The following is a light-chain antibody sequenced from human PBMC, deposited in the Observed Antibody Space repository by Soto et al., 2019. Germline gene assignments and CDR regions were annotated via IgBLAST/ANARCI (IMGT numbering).Light chain of an antibody. Sequence: QSALTQPASVSGSPGQSIAISCTGTSSDVGSYDYVSWYQQQPDKAPKLMIYEVTKQPSGVSNRFSGSKSGNTASLTISGLQAEDEADYYCCSYAGSSTLYVFGTGTKVTVL. V-gene: IGLV2-23*02. CDR3: CSYAGSSTLYV. CDR2: EVT. J-gene: IGLJ1*01. CDR1: SSDVGSYDY.